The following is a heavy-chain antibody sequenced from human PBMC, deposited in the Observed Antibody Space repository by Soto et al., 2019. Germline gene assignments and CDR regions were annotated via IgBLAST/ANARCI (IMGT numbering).Heavy chain of an antibody. CDR2: ISAYNGNT. Sequence: ASVKVSCKASGYTFTSYGISWVRQAPGQGLEWMGWISAYNGNTNYAQKLQGRVTMTTDTSTSTAYMELRSLRSDDTAVYYCARVDSVLRYFDWSSPNWFDPWGQGTLVTVSS. V-gene: IGHV1-18*01. CDR3: ARVDSVLRYFDWSSPNWFDP. J-gene: IGHJ5*02. D-gene: IGHD3-9*01. CDR1: GYTFTSYG.